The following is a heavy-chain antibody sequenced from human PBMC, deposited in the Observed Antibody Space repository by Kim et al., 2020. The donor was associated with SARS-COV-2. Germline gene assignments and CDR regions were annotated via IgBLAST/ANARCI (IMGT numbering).Heavy chain of an antibody. J-gene: IGHJ5*02. CDR2: ISSSSSYI. CDR3: ARDRGYNWNGWFDP. CDR1: GFTFSSYS. Sequence: GGSLRLSCAASGFTFSSYSMNWVRQAPGKGLEWVSSISSSSSYIYYADSVKGRFTISRDNAKNSLYLQMNSLRAEDTAVYYCARDRGYNWNGWFDPWGQGTLVTVSS. V-gene: IGHV3-21*01. D-gene: IGHD1-1*01.